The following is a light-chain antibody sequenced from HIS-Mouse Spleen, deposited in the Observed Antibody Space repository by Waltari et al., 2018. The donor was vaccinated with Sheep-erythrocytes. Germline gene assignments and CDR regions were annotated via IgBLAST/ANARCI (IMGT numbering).Light chain of an antibody. Sequence: IQMTQSPSSLSASVGDRVTITCRASQSISSYLNWYQQKPRKAPKLLIYAASSLQSGVPSRFSGSGSGTDFTLTISSLQPEDFATYYCQQSYSTPPLTFGGGTKVEIK. V-gene: IGKV1-39*01. CDR2: AAS. J-gene: IGKJ4*01. CDR1: QSISSY. CDR3: QQSYSTPPLT.